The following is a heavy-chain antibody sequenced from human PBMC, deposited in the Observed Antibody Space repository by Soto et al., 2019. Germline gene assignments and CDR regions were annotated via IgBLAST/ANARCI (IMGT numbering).Heavy chain of an antibody. CDR2: INPSGGST. V-gene: IGHV1-46*01. CDR3: ARDAVENFDY. Sequence: QVQLVQSGAEVKKPGASVKVSCKASGYTFTSYYMHWVRQAPGQGLEWMGIINPSGGSTSYAQKFQGRVPMSRDTSTSTVYMELSSLRSEDTAVYYCARDAVENFDYWGQGTLVTVSS. J-gene: IGHJ4*02. CDR1: GYTFTSYY.